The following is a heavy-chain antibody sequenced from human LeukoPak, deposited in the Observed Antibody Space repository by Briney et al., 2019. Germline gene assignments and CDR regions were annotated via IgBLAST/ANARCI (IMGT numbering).Heavy chain of an antibody. Sequence: PGGSLRLSCAASGFTFSSYAMSWVRQAPGKGLEWVSAISGSGGSTYYADSVKGRFTISRDNSKNTLYLQMNSLRAEDTAVYYCAKDEGFYSGSPIRPDYWGQGTLVTVSS. CDR1: GFTFSSYA. J-gene: IGHJ4*02. CDR3: AKDEGFYSGSPIRPDY. CDR2: ISGSGGST. D-gene: IGHD1-26*01. V-gene: IGHV3-23*01.